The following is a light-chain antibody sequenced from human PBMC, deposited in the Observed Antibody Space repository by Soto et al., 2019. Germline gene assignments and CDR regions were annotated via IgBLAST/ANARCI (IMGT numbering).Light chain of an antibody. CDR2: GAS. CDR1: QNVSRN. V-gene: IGKV3-15*01. Sequence: EIVMTQSPATLSVSSGERATLSCRVSQNVSRNLAWYQQRPGQAPRLLIHGASTRATGVPARFSGSGSGTDFTLTISSLQSEDFAVYYCQQYDRWPHTFGQGTKLQIK. CDR3: QQYDRWPHT. J-gene: IGKJ2*01.